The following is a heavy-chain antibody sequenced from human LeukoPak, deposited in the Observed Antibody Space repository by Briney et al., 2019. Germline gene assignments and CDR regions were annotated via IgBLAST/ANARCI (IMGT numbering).Heavy chain of an antibody. CDR1: GFTFSSYV. J-gene: IGHJ3*02. CDR2: ISSSSSYI. Sequence: PGRSLRLSCAASGFTFSSYVMHWVRQAPGKGLEWVSSISSSSSYIYYADSVKGRFTISRDNAKNSLYLQMNSLRAEDTAVYYCARGIAAAAHDAFDIWGQGTMVTVSS. CDR3: ARGIAAAAHDAFDI. V-gene: IGHV3-21*01. D-gene: IGHD6-13*01.